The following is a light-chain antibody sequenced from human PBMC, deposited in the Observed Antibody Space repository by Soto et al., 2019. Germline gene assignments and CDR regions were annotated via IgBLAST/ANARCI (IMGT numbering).Light chain of an antibody. CDR3: SSFTTSTTYV. V-gene: IGLV2-14*01. J-gene: IGLJ1*01. CDR2: EVS. Sequence: QSVLTQPASVSGSAGQSITISCTGTSSDVGGYNYVCWYQHHPGKPPKLMIYEVSNRPSGVSNRFSGSKSGNTASLTISGLQAEDEADYYCSSFTTSTTYVFGTGTKAPS. CDR1: SSDVGGYNY.